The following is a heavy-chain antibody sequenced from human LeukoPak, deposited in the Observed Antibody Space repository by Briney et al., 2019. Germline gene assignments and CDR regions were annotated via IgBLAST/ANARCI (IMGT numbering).Heavy chain of an antibody. D-gene: IGHD6-13*01. CDR2: ISGSGGTT. V-gene: IGHV3-23*01. J-gene: IGHJ4*02. CDR3: AKDRQQLANLDF. Sequence: GGSLRLSCAASGFTFSSYALSWVRQAPGKGLEWASVISGSGGTTHYAESVKGRFTISRDNSKNTVYLQMNSLTAEDTAVYYCAKDRQQLANLDFWGQGTLVTVSS. CDR1: GFTFSSYA.